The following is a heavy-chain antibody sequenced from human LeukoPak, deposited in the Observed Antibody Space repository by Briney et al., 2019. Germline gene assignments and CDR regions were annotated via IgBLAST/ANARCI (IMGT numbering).Heavy chain of an antibody. D-gene: IGHD2-2*01. Sequence: GGSLRLSCAASGFTFSSYAMSWVRQAPGKGLEWVSAISGSGGSTYYADSVKGRFTISRDNSKNTLYLQMNSLRAEDTAVYYCAKDQGAGGDIVVVPAAILSAFDIWGQGTMVTVSS. CDR1: GFTFSSYA. CDR3: AKDQGAGGDIVVVPAAILSAFDI. V-gene: IGHV3-23*01. J-gene: IGHJ3*02. CDR2: ISGSGGST.